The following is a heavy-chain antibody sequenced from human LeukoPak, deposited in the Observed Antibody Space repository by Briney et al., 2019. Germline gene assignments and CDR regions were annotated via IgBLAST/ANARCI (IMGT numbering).Heavy chain of an antibody. CDR3: ASIRGSSWGRGAFDI. J-gene: IGHJ3*02. CDR1: GFTFSSYS. CDR2: ISSSSSYI. D-gene: IGHD6-13*01. Sequence: GGSLRLSCAASGFTFSSYSMNWVRQAPGKGLEWVSSISSSSSYIYYADSVKGRFTISRDNAKNSLYLQMNSLRAEDTAVYYCASIRGSSWGRGAFDIWGQGTMVTVSS. V-gene: IGHV3-21*01.